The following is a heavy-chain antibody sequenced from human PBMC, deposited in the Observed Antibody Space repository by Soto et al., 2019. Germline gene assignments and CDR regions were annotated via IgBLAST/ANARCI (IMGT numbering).Heavy chain of an antibody. CDR1: SDSISTYY. J-gene: IGHJ4*02. CDR3: AGAPNWAYFGF. D-gene: IGHD7-27*01. CDR2: IYYTGST. Sequence: ASETLSLTCTVSSDSISTYYWSWFRQPPGKGLEWIGYIYYTGSTNYNPSLKTRVAISMDTSKNQFSLNLSSVTAADTAVYYCAGAPNWAYFGFWGLGTLVTVSS. V-gene: IGHV4-59*01.